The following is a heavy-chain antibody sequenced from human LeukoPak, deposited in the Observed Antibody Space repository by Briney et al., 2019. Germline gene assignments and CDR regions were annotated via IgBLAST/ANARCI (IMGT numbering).Heavy chain of an antibody. CDR3: ARDGFGGGAYFDY. D-gene: IGHD3-3*01. J-gene: IGHJ4*02. CDR2: INPNSGGT. Sequence: RASVQVSCQASGYTFTGYYMHWVRPAPGQGLEWMGWINPNSGGTNYAQKFQGGVTMTRDTSISTAYMELSSLRSEDTAVYYCARDGFGGGAYFDYWGQGTLVTVSS. CDR1: GYTFTGYY. V-gene: IGHV1-2*02.